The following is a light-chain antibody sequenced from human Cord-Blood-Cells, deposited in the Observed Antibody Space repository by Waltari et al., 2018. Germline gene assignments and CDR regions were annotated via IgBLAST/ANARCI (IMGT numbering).Light chain of an antibody. CDR2: GKN. Sequence: SSEMMQDLAVSVALGLTVSIKCTGDGLRNNYSRGYQQKPGQALVLVIYGKNNRPSGIPDRFSGSSSGNTASLTITGAQAEDEADYYCNSRDSSGNHYVFGTGTKVTVL. CDR1: GLRNNY. J-gene: IGLJ1*01. CDR3: NSRDSSGNHYV. V-gene: IGLV3-19*01.